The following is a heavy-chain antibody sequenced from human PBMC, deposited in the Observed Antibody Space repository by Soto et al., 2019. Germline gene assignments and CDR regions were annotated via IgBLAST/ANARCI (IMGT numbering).Heavy chain of an antibody. V-gene: IGHV5-10-1*01. CDR1: GYSFTSYW. D-gene: IGHD4-4*01. CDR3: ARGPTVTTEGYCGMDV. J-gene: IGHJ6*02. Sequence: GESLKISCKGSGYSFTSYWISWVRQMPGKGLEWMGRIDPSDSYTNYSPPFQGHVTISADKSISTAYLQWSSLKASDTAMYYCARGPTVTTEGYCGMDVWGQGTTVTVSS. CDR2: IDPSDSYT.